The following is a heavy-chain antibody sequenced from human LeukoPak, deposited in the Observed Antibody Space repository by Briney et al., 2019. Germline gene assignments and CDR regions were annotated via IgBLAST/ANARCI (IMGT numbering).Heavy chain of an antibody. D-gene: IGHD3-22*01. CDR2: IWYDGSNK. CDR3: AKVKSGYYTHFDY. CDR1: GFTFSSYG. Sequence: GGSLRLSCAASGFTFSSYGMHWVRQAPGKGLEWAAVIWYDGSNKYYADSVKGRFTISRDNSKNTLYLQMNSLRAEDTAVYYCAKVKSGYYTHFDYWGQGTLVTVSS. V-gene: IGHV3-30*02. J-gene: IGHJ4*02.